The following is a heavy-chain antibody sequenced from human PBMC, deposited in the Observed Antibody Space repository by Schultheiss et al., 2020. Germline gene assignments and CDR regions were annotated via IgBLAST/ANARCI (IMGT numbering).Heavy chain of an antibody. CDR3: GRGVNYYGSGDP. CDR1: GGSISSYY. Sequence: SETLSLTCTVSGGSISSYYWGWIRQPPGKGLEYIGYIYYTGVTKYNPSLKSRVTMSVDTSTNQFSLKLTSVTAADTAVYYCGRGVNYYGSGDPWGQGTLVTVSS. V-gene: IGHV4-59*01. J-gene: IGHJ5*02. D-gene: IGHD3-10*01. CDR2: IYYTGVT.